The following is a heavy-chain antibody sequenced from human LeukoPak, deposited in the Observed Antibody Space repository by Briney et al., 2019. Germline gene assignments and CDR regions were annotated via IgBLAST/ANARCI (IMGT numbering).Heavy chain of an antibody. J-gene: IGHJ3*02. CDR3: ARGESKQWLVRGAFDI. V-gene: IGHV4-34*01. CDR1: GGSFSGYY. CDR2: INHSGST. D-gene: IGHD6-19*01. Sequence: SETLSLTCAVYGGSFSGYYWSWIRQPPGKGLEWIGEINHSGSTKYNPSLKSRVTISVDTSKNQFSLKLSSVTAADTAAYYCARGESKQWLVRGAFDIWGQGTMVTVSS.